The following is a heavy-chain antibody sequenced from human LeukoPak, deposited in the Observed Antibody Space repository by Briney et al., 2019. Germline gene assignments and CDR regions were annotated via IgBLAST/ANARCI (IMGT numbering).Heavy chain of an antibody. V-gene: IGHV3-33*03. J-gene: IGHJ4*02. D-gene: IGHD4/OR15-4a*01. CDR3: ARTIRGY. CDR2: IWYDGSNK. CDR1: GFTFSSYG. Sequence: GGSLRLSCAASGFTFSSYGMHWVRQAPGKGLEWVAVIWYDGSNKYYADSVKGRFTISRDNAKNSLYLQMTSLRDEDTAVYYCARTIRGYWGQGTLVTVSS.